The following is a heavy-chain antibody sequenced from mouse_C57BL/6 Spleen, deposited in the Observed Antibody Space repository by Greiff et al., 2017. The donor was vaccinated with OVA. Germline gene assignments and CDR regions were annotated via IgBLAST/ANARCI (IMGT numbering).Heavy chain of an antibody. CDR2: INPNNGGT. V-gene: IGHV1-26*01. CDR1: GYTFPDYY. Sequence: VQLLQSGPELVKPGASVKISCKASGYTFPDYYMNWVQQSHGKSLEWIGDINPNNGGTSYNHKFKGQPTLTVDKSSSTTYMELRSLTSEDSAVDYCATGITTVVATDAMDYWGQGTSVTVSS. J-gene: IGHJ4*01. CDR3: ATGITTVVATDAMDY. D-gene: IGHD1-1*01.